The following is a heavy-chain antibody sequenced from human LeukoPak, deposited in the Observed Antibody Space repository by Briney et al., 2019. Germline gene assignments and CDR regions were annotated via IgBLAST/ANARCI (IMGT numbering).Heavy chain of an antibody. CDR1: GGSISSYY. V-gene: IGHV4-59*01. Sequence: SETLSLTCTVSGGSISSYYWSWIRQPPGKGLEWIGYIYYSGSTNYNPSFKSRVTISVDTSKNQFSLKLSSVTAADTAVYYCARGTGWYGRPDAFDIWGQGTMVTVSS. CDR3: ARGTGWYGRPDAFDI. CDR2: IYYSGST. D-gene: IGHD2-15*01. J-gene: IGHJ3*02.